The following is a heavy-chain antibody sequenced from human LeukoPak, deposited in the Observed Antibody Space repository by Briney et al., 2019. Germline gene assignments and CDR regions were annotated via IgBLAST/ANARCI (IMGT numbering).Heavy chain of an antibody. CDR2: ISSSGSTI. J-gene: IGHJ6*04. V-gene: IGHV3-48*04. CDR3: AELGITMIGGV. CDR1: GFTFSSYS. Sequence: GGSLRLSCAASGFTFSSYSMNWVRQAPGKGLEWASYISSSGSTIYYADSVKGRFTISRDNAKNSLYLQMNSLRAEDTAVYYCAELGITMIGGVWGKGTTVTISS. D-gene: IGHD3-10*02.